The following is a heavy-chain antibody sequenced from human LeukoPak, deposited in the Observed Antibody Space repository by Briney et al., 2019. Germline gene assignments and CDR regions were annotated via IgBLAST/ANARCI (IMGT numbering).Heavy chain of an antibody. CDR3: ARPQVWYGVKGGMDV. Sequence: GASVKVSCKASGCTFSGFYMHWVRQAPGQGLEWMGWINPNSGATNYAQKFQGRVTMTGDPSINTVYVELSRLRSDDTAVYYCARPQVWYGVKGGMDVWGQGTTVTGSS. CDR2: INPNSGAT. J-gene: IGHJ6*02. V-gene: IGHV1-2*02. D-gene: IGHD6-13*01. CDR1: GCTFSGFY.